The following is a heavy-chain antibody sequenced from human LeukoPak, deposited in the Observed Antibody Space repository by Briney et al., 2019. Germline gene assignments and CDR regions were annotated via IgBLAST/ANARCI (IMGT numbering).Heavy chain of an antibody. CDR1: GFTFISYE. Sequence: GGSLRLSCAASGFTFISYEMNWVRQAPGKGLEGVSYISSSGSTIYYADSVKGRFTISRDNDKNSLYLQMNSLRAEDTAVYYCARASSSGWYGVNWFDPWGQGTLVTVSS. V-gene: IGHV3-48*03. J-gene: IGHJ5*02. D-gene: IGHD6-19*01. CDR2: ISSSGSTI. CDR3: ARASSSGWYGVNWFDP.